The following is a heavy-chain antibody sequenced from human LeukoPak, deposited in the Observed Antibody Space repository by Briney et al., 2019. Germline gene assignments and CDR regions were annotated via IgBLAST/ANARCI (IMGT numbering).Heavy chain of an antibody. CDR2: IYNSGRT. J-gene: IGHJ5*02. CDR3: ARITIFGVGSRSTRAALFDP. V-gene: IGHV4-59*01. D-gene: IGHD3-3*01. Sequence: SENLSLNCSVYAVSISSYYWGWLRQPPGQGLEWIAYIYNSGRTNYNPLLKSRATISDDTTKNQFSLKLSSVTAADTAMYYCARITIFGVGSRSTRAALFDPWGQGTLVTVSS. CDR1: AVSISSYY.